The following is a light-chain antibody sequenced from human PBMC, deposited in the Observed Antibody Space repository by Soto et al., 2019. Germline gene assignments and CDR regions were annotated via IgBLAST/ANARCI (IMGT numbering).Light chain of an antibody. J-gene: IGKJ1*01. CDR1: QSVSSY. V-gene: IGKV3-11*01. CDR2: DAS. CDR3: QQRSNGPPWT. Sequence: EIVLTQSPATLSLSPGERATLSCRASQSVSSYLACYQQKPGQAPRLLIYDASNRATGIPARFSGSGSGTDFTLTTSSLEPEDFSVYSCQQRSNGPPWTFGQGTKVEI.